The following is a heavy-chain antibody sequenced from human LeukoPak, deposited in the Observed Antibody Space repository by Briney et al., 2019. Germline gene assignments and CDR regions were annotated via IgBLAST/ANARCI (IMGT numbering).Heavy chain of an antibody. V-gene: IGHV3-30*02. Sequence: PGGSLRLSCAASGFVLSDYGMHWVRQAPGKGLEWVAFVRNDGSNEYYVGSVKGRFTISRDKSKNTLYLQMNSLRAEDAAVHSCAKESDSGYHSEGPKNWGLGTLVTVSS. CDR1: GFVLSDYG. J-gene: IGHJ4*02. CDR2: VRNDGSNE. D-gene: IGHD5-12*01. CDR3: AKESDSGYHSEGPKN.